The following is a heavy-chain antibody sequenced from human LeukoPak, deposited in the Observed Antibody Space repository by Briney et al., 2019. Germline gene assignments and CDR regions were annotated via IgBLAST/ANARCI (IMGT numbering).Heavy chain of an antibody. J-gene: IGHJ1*01. Sequence: SGTLSLTCAVSGGSISSSNWWSWVRPPPGKGLEWIGEIYHSGSTNYNPSLKRRVTISVDKSKNQFSLKLSSVTAADTAVYYCARVPYGDDEYFQHWGQGTLVTVSS. V-gene: IGHV4-4*02. CDR1: GGSISSSNW. CDR2: IYHSGST. D-gene: IGHD4-17*01. CDR3: ARVPYGDDEYFQH.